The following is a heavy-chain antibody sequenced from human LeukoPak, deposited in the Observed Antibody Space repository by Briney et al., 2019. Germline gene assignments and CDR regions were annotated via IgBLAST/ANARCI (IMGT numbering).Heavy chain of an antibody. CDR1: GGTFSSYA. V-gene: IGHV1-69*04. CDR2: IIPILGIA. J-gene: IGHJ4*02. D-gene: IGHD6-19*01. Sequence: WASVKVSCKASGGTFSSYAISWVRQAPGQGLEWMGRIIPILGIANYAQKFQGRVTITADKSTSTAYMELSSLRSEGTAVYYCARHGGNSSGWLSWGQGTLVTVSS. CDR3: ARHGGNSSGWLS.